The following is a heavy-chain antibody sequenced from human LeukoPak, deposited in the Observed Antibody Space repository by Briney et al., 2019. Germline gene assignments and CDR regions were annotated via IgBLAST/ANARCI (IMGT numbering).Heavy chain of an antibody. J-gene: IGHJ6*03. CDR2: IYYSGST. D-gene: IGHD3-3*01. CDR3: ASSKSGPRYYYYYMDV. V-gene: IGHV4-59*01. Sequence: PSETLSLTCTVSGGSISSYYWSWIRQPPGKGLEWIGYIYYSGSTNYNPSLKSRVTISVDTSKNQFSLKLSSVTAADTAVYYCASSKSGPRYYYYYMDVWGKGTTVTISS. CDR1: GGSISSYY.